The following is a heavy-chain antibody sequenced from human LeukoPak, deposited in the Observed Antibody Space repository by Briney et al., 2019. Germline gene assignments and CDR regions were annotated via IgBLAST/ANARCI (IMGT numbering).Heavy chain of an antibody. Sequence: IQPGGSLRLSCAASGFTVSSNYMSWVRQAPGKGLEWVSVIYSGGSTYYADSVKGRFTISRDNSKNTLYLQMNSLRAEDTAFYHCVRDRSYDAFDYWGQGTLVTVSS. CDR2: IYSGGST. CDR1: GFTVSSNY. J-gene: IGHJ4*02. CDR3: VRDRSYDAFDY. D-gene: IGHD5-18*01. V-gene: IGHV3-53*01.